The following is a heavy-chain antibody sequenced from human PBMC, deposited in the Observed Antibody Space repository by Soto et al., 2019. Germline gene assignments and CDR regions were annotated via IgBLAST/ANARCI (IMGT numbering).Heavy chain of an antibody. Sequence: SQPLSLTCTVSGGSISSYYWSWIRQPPGKGLEWIGYIYYSGSTNYNPSLKSRVTISVDTSKNQFSLKLSSVTAADTAVYYCARELVYYDTSGYSPVDPWGQGTLVTV. CDR3: ARELVYYDTSGYSPVDP. J-gene: IGHJ5*02. V-gene: IGHV4-59*01. CDR2: IYYSGST. D-gene: IGHD3-22*01. CDR1: GGSISSYY.